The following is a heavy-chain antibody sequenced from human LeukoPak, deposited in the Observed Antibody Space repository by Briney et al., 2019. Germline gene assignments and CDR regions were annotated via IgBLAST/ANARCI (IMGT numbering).Heavy chain of an antibody. D-gene: IGHD6-19*01. J-gene: IGHJ4*02. CDR3: ARVADSSGWFGDYFDN. CDR1: GASIASTSYY. V-gene: IGHV4-39*02. CDR2: IYHSGNT. Sequence: SDTLSLTCSVSGASIASTSYYWGWVPQPPGKGLEWIGNIYHSGNTYYTSSLRSRVTISVDTSKNLFSLNLTSVTGADTAVYFCARVADSSGWFGDYFDNWGLGTLVTVSS.